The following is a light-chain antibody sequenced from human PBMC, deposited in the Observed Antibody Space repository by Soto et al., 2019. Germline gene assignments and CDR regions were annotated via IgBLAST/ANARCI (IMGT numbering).Light chain of an antibody. Sequence: EIVLTQSPATLSLSPGERATLSCRASQCVSSYLACYQQKPGQAPRLLIYGATSRATSIPDRFSSSGSGTDFPLTISGLQSEDFAVYYCQQYHYWWTFGQGTKVDIK. V-gene: IGKV3D-15*01. CDR3: QQYHYWWT. CDR1: QCVSSY. J-gene: IGKJ1*01. CDR2: GAT.